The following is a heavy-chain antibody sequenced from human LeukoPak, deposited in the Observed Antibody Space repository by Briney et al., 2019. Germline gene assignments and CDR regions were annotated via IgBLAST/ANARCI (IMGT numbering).Heavy chain of an antibody. V-gene: IGHV3-7*01. Sequence: GGSLRLSCAASGFTFSSYWMSWVRQAPGKGLEWVANIKQDGSEKYYVDSVKDRFTISRDNAKNSLYLQMNSLRAEDTAVYYCARDSMIVADGFDIWGQGTMVTVSS. D-gene: IGHD3-22*01. J-gene: IGHJ3*02. CDR3: ARDSMIVADGFDI. CDR1: GFTFSSYW. CDR2: IKQDGSEK.